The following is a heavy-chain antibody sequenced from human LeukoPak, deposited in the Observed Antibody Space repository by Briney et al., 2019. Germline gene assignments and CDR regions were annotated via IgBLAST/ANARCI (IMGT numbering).Heavy chain of an antibody. CDR3: ARDGPPADYYDSSGLDY. D-gene: IGHD3-22*01. Sequence: PSETLSLTCTVSGGSISSYYWSWIRQPPGKGLEWIGYIYYSGSTNYNPSLKSRVTISVDTSKNQFSLKLSSVTAADTAVYYCARDGPPADYYDSSGLDYWGQGTLVTVSS. J-gene: IGHJ4*02. V-gene: IGHV4-59*01. CDR2: IYYSGST. CDR1: GGSISSYY.